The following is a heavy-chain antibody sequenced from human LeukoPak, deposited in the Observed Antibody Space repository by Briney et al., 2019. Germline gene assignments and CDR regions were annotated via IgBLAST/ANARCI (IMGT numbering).Heavy chain of an antibody. CDR2: ISAYNGNT. CDR1: GYTFTSYG. CDR3: ARVPIGVIIRYFDWLLDDAFDI. D-gene: IGHD3-9*01. V-gene: IGHV1-18*01. Sequence: GASVKVSCKASGYTFTSYGISWVRQAPGQGLEWMGWISAYNGNTNYAQKLQGTVTMTTDTSTSTAYMELRSLRSDDTAVYYCARVPIGVIIRYFDWLLDDAFDIWGRGTMVTVSS. J-gene: IGHJ3*02.